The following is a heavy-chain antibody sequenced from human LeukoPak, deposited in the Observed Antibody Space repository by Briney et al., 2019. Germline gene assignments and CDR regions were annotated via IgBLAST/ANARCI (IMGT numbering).Heavy chain of an antibody. V-gene: IGHV3-53*01. CDR2: IYSGGST. CDR3: ARGLGYCTSTTCLLPFDY. Sequence: GGSLRLSCAASGFTVSTYYMTWVRQAPGKGLECVSVIYSGGSTYYADSVKGRFTVTRDNSKNTLYLQMNSLRAEDTAMYYCARGLGYCTSTTCLLPFDYWGQGTLVTVSS. CDR1: GFTVSTYY. D-gene: IGHD2-2*01. J-gene: IGHJ4*02.